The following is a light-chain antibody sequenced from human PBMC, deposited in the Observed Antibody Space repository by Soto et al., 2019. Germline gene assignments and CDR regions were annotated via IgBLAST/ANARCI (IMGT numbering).Light chain of an antibody. V-gene: IGKV1-5*01. CDR3: QQCYMGWT. CDR2: DAS. CDR1: QSIGRF. Sequence: DIHLSHSPSTLSASVGDRVTITFRASQSIGRFLAWYQHQPGKAPQILIYDASTLESGVPSRFSGTGSGTEFTFSITSLQPEDFGTYYCQQCYMGWTFGQGTKVDI. J-gene: IGKJ1*01.